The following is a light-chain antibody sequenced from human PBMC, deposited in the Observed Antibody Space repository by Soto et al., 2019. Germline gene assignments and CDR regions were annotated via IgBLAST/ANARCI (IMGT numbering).Light chain of an antibody. J-gene: IGKJ2*01. V-gene: IGKV1-39*01. CDR2: AAS. CDR3: QQCYTTPYT. CDR1: QIIDSY. Sequence: DIQMTQSPSSLSVSVGDRVTITCRASQIIDSYLNWYQQKPGKAPNLLIYAASTLQSGVPSRFSGSGSGTDFTLTISSLQPEDFATYYCQQCYTTPYTFGQGTKLEIK.